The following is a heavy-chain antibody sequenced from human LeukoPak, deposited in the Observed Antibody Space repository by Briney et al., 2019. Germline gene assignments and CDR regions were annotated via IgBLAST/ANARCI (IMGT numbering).Heavy chain of an antibody. J-gene: IGHJ5*02. D-gene: IGHD2-15*01. CDR1: GFTFSSYG. V-gene: IGHV3-30*03. Sequence: GGSLRLSCAASGFTFSSYGMHWVRQAPGKGLEWVAVISYDGSNKYYADSVKGRFTISRDNSKNTLYLQMNSLRAEDTAVYYCVRGGPSTWSWGQGTLVTVSS. CDR3: VRGGPSTWS. CDR2: ISYDGSNK.